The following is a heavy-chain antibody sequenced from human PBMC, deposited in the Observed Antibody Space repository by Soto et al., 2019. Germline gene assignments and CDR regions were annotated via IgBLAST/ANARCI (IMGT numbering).Heavy chain of an antibody. J-gene: IGHJ4*02. CDR2: IHYSGRT. D-gene: IGHD2-15*01. CDR3: ARGGWSLEY. V-gene: IGHV4-59*11. Sequence: DTLSLTCSVSCGSIISHYCIWIRQPPGKGLEWIGYIHYSGRTDYNPSLKSRLTISVDTSKNQFSLKLNSVTAADTAVYYCARGGWSLEYWGQGTLVTVSS. CDR1: CGSIISHY.